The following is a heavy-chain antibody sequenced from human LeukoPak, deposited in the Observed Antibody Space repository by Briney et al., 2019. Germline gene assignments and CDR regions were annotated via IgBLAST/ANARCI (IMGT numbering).Heavy chain of an antibody. J-gene: IGHJ4*02. CDR2: IYPGDSDT. CDR3: ARSSVEVAAQIDY. Sequence: GESLKISCKGFGYNFTNFWIGWVRQMPGKGLEWMGIIYPGDSDTRYSPSFQGQVTISADKSISTAYLQWSSLKASDTAVYYCARSSVEVAAQIDYWGQGTLVTVSS. D-gene: IGHD2-15*01. CDR1: GYNFTNFW. V-gene: IGHV5-51*01.